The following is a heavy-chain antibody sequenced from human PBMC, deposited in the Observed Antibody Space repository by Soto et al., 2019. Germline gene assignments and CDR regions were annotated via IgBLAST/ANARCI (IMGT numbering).Heavy chain of an antibody. V-gene: IGHV1-69*01. CDR3: AIEKESGGLSNYGLHY. CDR2: IIPIFATA. Sequence: QVQLVQSGAEVKKPGSSVKVSCKASGGTFSRYAISWVRQAPGQGLEWMGGIIPIFATANYAQKFQGRVTISADESTSTAYMEISSLRSQDTAVYHCAIEKESGGLSNYGLHYWGQGTLVTVSS. CDR1: GGTFSRYA. D-gene: IGHD4-17*01. J-gene: IGHJ4*02.